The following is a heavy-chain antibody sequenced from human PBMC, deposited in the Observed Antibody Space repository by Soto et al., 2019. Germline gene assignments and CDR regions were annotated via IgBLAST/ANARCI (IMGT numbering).Heavy chain of an antibody. D-gene: IGHD6-13*01. J-gene: IGHJ3*02. CDR1: GFTFSSYS. V-gene: IGHV3-48*02. Sequence: PGGSLRLSCAASGFTFSSYSMNWVRQAPGKGLEWVSYISSSSSTIYYADSVKGRFTISRDNAKNSLYLQMNSLRDEDTAVYYCARDGIAAAGTGAFDIWRQGTMVTVSS. CDR3: ARDGIAAAGTGAFDI. CDR2: ISSSSSTI.